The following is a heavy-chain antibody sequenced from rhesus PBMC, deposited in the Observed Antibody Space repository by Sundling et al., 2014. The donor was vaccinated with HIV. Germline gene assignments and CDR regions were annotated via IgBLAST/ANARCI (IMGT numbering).Heavy chain of an antibody. V-gene: IGHV1-200*01. CDR3: ARYLRFYFDY. D-gene: IGHD2-15*01. J-gene: IGHJ4*01. CDR2: INPSNDYT. Sequence: QVQLVQSGAEVKKPGASVKLSCKASGYTFSSYSINWVRRAPGQGLEWMGRINPSNDYTGYAQKFQGRVTMTRDTSTNTVYMELSGLRSEDTAVYYCARYLRFYFDYWGQGVLVTVSS. CDR1: GYTFSSYS.